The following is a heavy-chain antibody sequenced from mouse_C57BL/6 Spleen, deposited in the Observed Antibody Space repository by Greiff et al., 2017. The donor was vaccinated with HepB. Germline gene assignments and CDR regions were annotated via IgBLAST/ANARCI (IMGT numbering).Heavy chain of an antibody. J-gene: IGHJ1*03. CDR1: GYTFTSYW. V-gene: IGHV1-50*01. CDR3: AGAFITTVPWYFDV. Sequence: VQLQQPGAELVKPGASVKLSCKASGYTFTSYWMQWVKQRPGQGLEWIGEIDPSDSYTNYNQKFKGKATLTVDTSSSTAYMQLSSLTSEDSAVYYCAGAFITTVPWYFDVWGTGTTVTVSS. CDR2: IDPSDSYT. D-gene: IGHD1-1*01.